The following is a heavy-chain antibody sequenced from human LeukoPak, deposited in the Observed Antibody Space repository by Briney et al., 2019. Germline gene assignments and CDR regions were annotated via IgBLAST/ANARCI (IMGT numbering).Heavy chain of an antibody. CDR3: ARVCRGGDFYYHYYMDV. J-gene: IGHJ6*03. V-gene: IGHV4-59*08. D-gene: IGHD3-16*01. CDR2: IYYSGST. CDR1: GGSISSYY. Sequence: SETLSLTCTVSGGSISSYYWSWIRQPPGKGLEWIGYIYYSGSTNYNPSLKSRVTISVDTSKNQFSLRLRSVTAADTAVYYCARVCRGGDFYYHYYMDVWGKGTTVTVSS.